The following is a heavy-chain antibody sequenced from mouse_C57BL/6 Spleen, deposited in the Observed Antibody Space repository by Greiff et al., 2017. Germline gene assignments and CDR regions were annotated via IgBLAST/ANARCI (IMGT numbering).Heavy chain of an antibody. D-gene: IGHD1-1*01. J-gene: IGHJ2*01. Sequence: EVKVVESGGDLVKPGGSLKLSCAASGFTFSSYGMSWVRQTPDKRLEWVATISSGGSYTYYPDSVKGRFTISRDNAKNTLYLQMSSLKSEDTAMYYCARHPYYYGSGYYFDYWGQGTTLTVSS. CDR3: ARHPYYYGSGYYFDY. CDR2: ISSGGSYT. V-gene: IGHV5-6*01. CDR1: GFTFSSYG.